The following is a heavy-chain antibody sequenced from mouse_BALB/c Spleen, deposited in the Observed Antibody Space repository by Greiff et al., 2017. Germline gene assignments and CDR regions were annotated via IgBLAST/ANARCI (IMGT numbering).Heavy chain of an antibody. J-gene: IGHJ4*01. Sequence: EVQLVESGGGLVQPGGSRKLSCAASGFTFSSFGMHWVRQAPEKGLEWVAYISSGSSTIYYADTVKGRFTISRDNPKNTRFLQMTSLRSEDTAMYYCARRDLLSYAMDYGGQGTSVTVSS. CDR1: GFTFSSFG. CDR2: ISSGSSTI. V-gene: IGHV5-17*02. CDR3: ARRDLLSYAMDY. D-gene: IGHD2-1*01.